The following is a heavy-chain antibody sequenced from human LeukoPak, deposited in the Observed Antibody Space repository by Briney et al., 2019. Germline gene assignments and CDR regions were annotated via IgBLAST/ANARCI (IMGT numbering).Heavy chain of an antibody. CDR1: GGSISSSSYY. CDR2: IYYSGST. D-gene: IGHD3-3*01. Sequence: SETLPLTCTVSGGSISSSSYYWGWIRQPPGKGLEWIGSIYYSGSTYYNPSLKSRVTISVDTSKNQFSLKLSSVTAADTAVYYCARHAGFLEWLLADNWFDPWGQGTLVTVSS. J-gene: IGHJ5*02. V-gene: IGHV4-39*01. CDR3: ARHAGFLEWLLADNWFDP.